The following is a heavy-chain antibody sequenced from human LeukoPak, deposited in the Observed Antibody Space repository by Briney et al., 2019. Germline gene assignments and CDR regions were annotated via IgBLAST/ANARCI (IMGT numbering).Heavy chain of an antibody. CDR1: GFTLSSYS. CDR2: ISNDGRNK. J-gene: IGHJ3*02. D-gene: IGHD1-7*01. Sequence: GGSLRLSCAASGFTLSSYSMHWVRQAPGKGLEWVALISNDGRNKYYADSVKGRFTISRDNSKNTLYLQMDSLRTEDTAVHYCAREDGNFHDAFDIWGQGTMVTVSS. V-gene: IGHV3-30*04. CDR3: AREDGNFHDAFDI.